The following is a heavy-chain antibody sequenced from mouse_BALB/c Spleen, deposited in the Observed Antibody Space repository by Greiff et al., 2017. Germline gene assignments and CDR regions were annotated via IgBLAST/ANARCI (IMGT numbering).Heavy chain of an antibody. D-gene: IGHD2-2*01. V-gene: IGHV5-6-2*01. CDR1: GFTFSSYY. Sequence: EVQLVESGGGLVKLGGSLKLSCAASGFTFSSYYMSWVRQTPEKRLELVAAINSNGGSTYYPDTVKGRFTISRDNAKNTLYLQMSSLKSEDTALYYCARHDPGYDGGGDWFAYWGQGTLVTVSA. J-gene: IGHJ3*01. CDR3: ARHDPGYDGGGDWFAY. CDR2: INSNGGST.